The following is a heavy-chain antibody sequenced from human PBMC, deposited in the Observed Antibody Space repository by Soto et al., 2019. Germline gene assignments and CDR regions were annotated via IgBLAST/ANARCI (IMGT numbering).Heavy chain of an antibody. D-gene: IGHD2-2*01. CDR2: IYYSGST. J-gene: IGHJ3*02. Sequence: PSETLSLTCTVSGGSISSYYWSWIRQPPGKGLVWIGYIYYSGSTNYNPSLKSRVTISVDTSKNQFSLKLSSVTAADTAVYYCARGRGGWFINQLLNAFDIWGQGTMVTVSS. V-gene: IGHV4-59*01. CDR3: ARGRGGWFINQLLNAFDI. CDR1: GGSISSYY.